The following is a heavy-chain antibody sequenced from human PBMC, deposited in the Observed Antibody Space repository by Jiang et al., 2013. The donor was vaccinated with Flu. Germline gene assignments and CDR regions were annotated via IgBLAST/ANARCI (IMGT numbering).Heavy chain of an antibody. CDR2: IYYSGST. Sequence: GLVKPSETLSLTCTVSGGSISSYYWSWIRQPPGKGLEWIGYIYYSGSTNYNPSLKSRVTISVDTSKNQFSLKLSSVTAADTAVYYCARVGTYGNWFDPWGQGTLVTVSS. V-gene: IGHV4-59*01. CDR1: GGSISSYY. D-gene: IGHD4-17*01. J-gene: IGHJ5*02. CDR3: ARVGTYGNWFDP.